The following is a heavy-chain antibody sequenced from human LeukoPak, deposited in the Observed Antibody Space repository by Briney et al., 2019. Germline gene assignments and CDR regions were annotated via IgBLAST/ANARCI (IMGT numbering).Heavy chain of an antibody. Sequence: PGGSLRLSCAASGFTFSSSAMSWVRQAPGKGLEWVSAISNNGGYTYYGDSVKGRFTISRDSSKNTLYLQMNSLRAEDTAVYYCAKTRPLDSSSWSHGDYWGQGTLVTVSS. CDR3: AKTRPLDSSSWSHGDY. J-gene: IGHJ4*02. CDR1: GFTFSSSA. V-gene: IGHV3-23*01. D-gene: IGHD6-13*01. CDR2: ISNNGGYT.